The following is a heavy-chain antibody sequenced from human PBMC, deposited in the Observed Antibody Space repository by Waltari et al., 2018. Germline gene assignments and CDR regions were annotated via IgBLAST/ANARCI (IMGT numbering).Heavy chain of an antibody. V-gene: IGHV3-48*02. Sequence: EVQLIESGGALFHPGGSVRPACAASGFGFRNFSMNWVRQAPGKGLEWIAYISTGGSTIYYADSVKGRFTISRDNAKNSLYLQMNGLTDEDTAIYYCTPLDYWGRGALVTVSS. J-gene: IGHJ4*02. CDR1: GFGFRNFS. CDR2: ISTGGSTI. CDR3: TPLDY.